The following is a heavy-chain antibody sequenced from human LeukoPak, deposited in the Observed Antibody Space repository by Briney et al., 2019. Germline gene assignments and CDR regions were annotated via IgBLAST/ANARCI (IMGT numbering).Heavy chain of an antibody. CDR1: GFTFSSYG. CDR3: AKDIVIMVRGFDY. V-gene: IGHV3-23*01. D-gene: IGHD3-10*01. CDR2: ISGSGGST. J-gene: IGHJ4*02. Sequence: GGSLRLSCAASGFTFSSYGMSWVRQAPGKGLEWVSAISGSGGSTYYADSVKGRFTISRDNSKNTLYLQMNSLRAEDTAVYYCAKDIVIMVRGFDYWGQGTLVTVSS.